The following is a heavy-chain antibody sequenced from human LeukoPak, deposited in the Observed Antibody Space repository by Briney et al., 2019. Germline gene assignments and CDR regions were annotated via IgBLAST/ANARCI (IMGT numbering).Heavy chain of an antibody. CDR3: ARDTHLSYAAGFDC. D-gene: IGHD3-10*01. CDR2: IKEDGSEK. J-gene: IGHJ4*02. Sequence: PGGSLRLSCEATGFTFSFYWMSWVRQAPGKGLEWVVNIKEDGSEKNYIDSVKGRFTISRDNAKNSLYLQMTSLRAEDTALYYCARDTHLSYAAGFDCWGQGTLVTVSS. V-gene: IGHV3-7*01. CDR1: GFTFSFYW.